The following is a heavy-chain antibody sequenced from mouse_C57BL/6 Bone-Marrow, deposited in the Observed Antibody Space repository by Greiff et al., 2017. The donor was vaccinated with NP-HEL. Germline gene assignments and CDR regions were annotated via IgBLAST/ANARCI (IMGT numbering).Heavy chain of an antibody. J-gene: IGHJ2*01. CDR1: GYTFTSYG. V-gene: IGHV1-81*01. D-gene: IGHD2-4*01. CDR3: ARSIYYDYGGGLFAY. CDR2: IYPRSGNT. Sequence: VQLQQSGAELARPGASVKLSCKASGYTFTSYGISWVKQRTGQGLEWIGEIYPRSGNTYYNEKFKGKATLTADKSSSTAYMELRSLTSEDSAVYFCARSIYYDYGGGLFAYGGQGTALTVSS.